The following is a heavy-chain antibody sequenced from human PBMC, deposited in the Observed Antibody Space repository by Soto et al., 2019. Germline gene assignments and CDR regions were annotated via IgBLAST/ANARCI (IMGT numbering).Heavy chain of an antibody. V-gene: IGHV1-69*12. CDR1: GGTFSSYA. CDR3: ARDAGGEQQLVLGY. Sequence: QVQLVQSGAEVKKPGSSVKVSCKASGGTFSSYAISWVRQAPGQGLEWLGGIIPIFGTANYAQKFQGRVTITADESTSVAYRELGSLRAEDTAVYYCARDAGGEQQLVLGYWGQGTLVTVSS. CDR2: IIPIFGTA. D-gene: IGHD6-13*01. J-gene: IGHJ4*02.